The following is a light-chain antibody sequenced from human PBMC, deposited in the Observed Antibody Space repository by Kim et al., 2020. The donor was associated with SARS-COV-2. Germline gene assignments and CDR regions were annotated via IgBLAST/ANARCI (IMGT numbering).Light chain of an antibody. J-gene: IGLJ3*02. Sequence: LGNTFSFHGQGDRLRSYHASWYQQKPGQASGLVIYGKNNRPSGVPDRFSGTSSGNTASLTITGAQAQDEADYYCNSRNSSGNHWVFGGGTQLTFL. CDR2: GKN. CDR3: NSRNSSGNHWV. V-gene: IGLV3-19*01. CDR1: RLRSYH.